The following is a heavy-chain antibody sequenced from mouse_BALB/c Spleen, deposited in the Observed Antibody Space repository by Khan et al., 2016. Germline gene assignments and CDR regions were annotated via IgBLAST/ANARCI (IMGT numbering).Heavy chain of an antibody. J-gene: IGHJ3*01. Sequence: QVQLQQSGTELMKPGASVKISCKATGYTFSSYWIEWVKQRPGHGLEWIGDILPGSGSTNYNERFKGKATFTADTSSNTAYMQLSSLTSEDSAVYYRAPGTRRAWFAYWGQGTLVTVSA. CDR1: GYTFSSYW. CDR2: ILPGSGST. CDR3: APGTRRAWFAY. V-gene: IGHV1-9*01. D-gene: IGHD4-1*01.